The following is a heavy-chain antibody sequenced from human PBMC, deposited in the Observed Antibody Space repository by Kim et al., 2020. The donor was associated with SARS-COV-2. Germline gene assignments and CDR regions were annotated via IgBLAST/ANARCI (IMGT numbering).Heavy chain of an antibody. D-gene: IGHD6-19*01. CDR3: AREFANSGGRGLDY. V-gene: IGHV1-2*06. CDR2: INPNSGGT. Sequence: ASVKVSCKTSGYTFTGYYMHWVRQAPGQGLEWMGRINPNSGGTNYALKFQGRVTMPTDTSVTTAYLDLSSLRSDDTAVYFCAREFANSGGRGLDYWGQGTLVTVSS. J-gene: IGHJ4*02. CDR1: GYTFTGYY.